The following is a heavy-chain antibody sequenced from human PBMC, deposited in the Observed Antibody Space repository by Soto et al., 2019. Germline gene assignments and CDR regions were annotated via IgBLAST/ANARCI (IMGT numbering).Heavy chain of an antibody. V-gene: IGHV5-51*01. CDR2: IYPGDSDT. J-gene: IGHJ5*02. CDR3: ARGEVDILTGPMNWFDP. D-gene: IGHD3-9*01. Sequence: GESLKISCKGSGYSFTSYWIGWVRQMPGKGLEWMGIIYPGDSDTRYSPSFQGQVTISADKSISTAYLQWSSLKASDTAMYYCARGEVDILTGPMNWFDPWGQGTLVTVSS. CDR1: GYSFTSYW.